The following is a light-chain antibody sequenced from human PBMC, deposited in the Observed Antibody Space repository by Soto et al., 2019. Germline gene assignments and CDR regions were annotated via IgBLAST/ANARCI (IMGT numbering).Light chain of an antibody. V-gene: IGLV2-14*01. CDR1: RSDVGGYNY. J-gene: IGLJ2*01. Sequence: QSALTQPASVSGSPGQSITISCTGTRSDVGGYNYVSWYKQRQGKAPKLVIYDVSHRPSGVSNRFFGSKSGNTASLIISGLQAEDEADYYCFSYSTSRARIFGGGTKLTVL. CDR3: FSYSTSRARI. CDR2: DVS.